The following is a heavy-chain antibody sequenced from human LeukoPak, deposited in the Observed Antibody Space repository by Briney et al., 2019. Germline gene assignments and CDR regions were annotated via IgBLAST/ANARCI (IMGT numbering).Heavy chain of an antibody. CDR2: INHSGST. CDR1: GGSFSGYY. V-gene: IGHV4-34*01. CDR3: ARIFGFAEGAYYHYYYMDV. D-gene: IGHD1-26*01. Sequence: KPSETLSLTCAVYGGSFSGYYWSWIRQPPGKGLEWIGEINHSGSTNYNPSLKSRVTISVDTSKNQFSLNLSSVTAADTAVYYCARIFGFAEGAYYHYYYMDVWGKGTTVTVSS. J-gene: IGHJ6*03.